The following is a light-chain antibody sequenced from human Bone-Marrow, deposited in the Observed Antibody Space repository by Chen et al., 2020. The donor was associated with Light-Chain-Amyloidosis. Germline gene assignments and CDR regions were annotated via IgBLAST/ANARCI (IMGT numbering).Light chain of an antibody. CDR2: RDT. J-gene: IGLJ3*02. CDR1: NIGSTS. CDR3: EVYDNNSAV. V-gene: IGLV3-9*01. Sequence: SYVLTQPSSMSVAPGQTATIACGGNNIGSTSVHWYQQTPGQAPMLVIYRDTYRPSGVPERISGSNSGNTATLSISRAQAGDEGDYYCEVYDNNSAVFGGGTKLTVL.